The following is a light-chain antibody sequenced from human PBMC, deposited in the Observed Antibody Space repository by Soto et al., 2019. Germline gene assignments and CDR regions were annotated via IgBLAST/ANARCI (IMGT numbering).Light chain of an antibody. CDR3: LHYGGSPLT. CDR2: GAS. J-gene: IGKJ5*01. V-gene: IGKV3-20*01. Sequence: TQSPSSVSSSVGDIFTITCGASQDISTRLAWYQQKPGQAPRLLIYGASTRTTGIPDRFSGSGSGTDFTLTIGRLEPGDFAVYYCLHYGGSPLTFGQGTRLEIK. CDR1: QDISTR.